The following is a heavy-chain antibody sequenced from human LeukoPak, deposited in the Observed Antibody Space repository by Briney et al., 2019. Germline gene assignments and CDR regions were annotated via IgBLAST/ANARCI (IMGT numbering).Heavy chain of an antibody. Sequence: GGSLRLSCAASGFTFSSYDMHWVRQATGKGLEWVSAIGTAGDTYYPDSVKGRFTISRDNAKNSLHLQMNSLRAEDTAVYYCARSTNDFWSQNWFDPWGQGTLVTVSS. D-gene: IGHD3-3*01. CDR3: ARSTNDFWSQNWFDP. CDR2: IGTAGDT. V-gene: IGHV3-13*01. J-gene: IGHJ5*02. CDR1: GFTFSSYD.